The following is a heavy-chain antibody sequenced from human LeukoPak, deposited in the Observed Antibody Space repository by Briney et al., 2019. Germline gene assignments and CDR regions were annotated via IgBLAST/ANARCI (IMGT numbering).Heavy chain of an antibody. CDR1: GGTFSSYA. CDR3: ASLTVAGTPEVDY. J-gene: IGHJ4*02. D-gene: IGHD6-19*01. V-gene: IGHV1-69*06. CDR2: IIPIFGTA. Sequence: EASVKVSCKASGGTFSSYAISWVRQAPGQGLEWMGGIIPIFGTANYAQKFQGRVTITAGKSTSTAYMELSSLRSEGTAVYYCASLTVAGTPEVDYWGQGTLVTVSS.